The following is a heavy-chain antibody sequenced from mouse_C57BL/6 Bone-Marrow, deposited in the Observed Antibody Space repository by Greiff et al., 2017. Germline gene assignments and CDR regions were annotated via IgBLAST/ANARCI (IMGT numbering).Heavy chain of an antibody. Sequence: QVQLQQPGAELVKPGASVKLSCKASGYTFTSYWMQWVKQRPGQGLEWIGEIDPSDSYTNYNQKFKGKATLTVDTSSSTAYMQLSSLTSEDSAVYYCARDGSPFFDYGGKGTTLTVSS. CDR3: ARDGSPFFDY. CDR2: IDPSDSYT. J-gene: IGHJ2*01. V-gene: IGHV1-50*01. CDR1: GYTFTSYW. D-gene: IGHD1-1*01.